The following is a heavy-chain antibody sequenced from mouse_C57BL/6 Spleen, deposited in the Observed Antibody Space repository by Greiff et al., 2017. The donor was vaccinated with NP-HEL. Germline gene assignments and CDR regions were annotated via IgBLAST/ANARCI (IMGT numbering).Heavy chain of an antibody. CDR1: GYAFSSYW. J-gene: IGHJ1*03. CDR2: IYPGNSDT. V-gene: IGHV1-5*01. Sequence: VQLKQSGAELVKPGASVKISCKASGYAFSSYWMNWVKQRPGQGLEWIGAIYPGNSDTSYNQKFKGKAKLTAVTSASTAYMELSSLTNEDSAVYYCTNAPYFDVWGTGTTVTVSS. CDR3: TNAPYFDV.